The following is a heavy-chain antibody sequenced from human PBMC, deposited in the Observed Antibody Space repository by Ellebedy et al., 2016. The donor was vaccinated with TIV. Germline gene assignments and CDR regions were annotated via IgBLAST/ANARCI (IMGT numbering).Heavy chain of an antibody. Sequence: GESLKISCAASGFSFGSYWMLWVRQPPGKGLEWVSLIKADGSGITYADSVRGRFTISRDNAENPLSLQMDSLRVEDTAVYYCGRERWGLGDYWGQGTLVTVSS. CDR1: GFSFGSYW. V-gene: IGHV3-74*03. J-gene: IGHJ4*02. CDR2: IKADGSGI. CDR3: GRERWGLGDY. D-gene: IGHD7-27*01.